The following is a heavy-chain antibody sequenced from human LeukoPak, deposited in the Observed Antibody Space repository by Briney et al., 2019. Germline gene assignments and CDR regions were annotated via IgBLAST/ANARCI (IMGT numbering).Heavy chain of an antibody. Sequence: GGSLRLSCAASGFTFSSYGISWVRQAPGKGLEWVSSISGSGGSTYYADSVKGRFTISRDTSKSTLYLQMNSLRAEDTAVYYCAILTTVARDYWGQGTLVTVSS. D-gene: IGHD6-19*01. V-gene: IGHV3-23*01. J-gene: IGHJ4*02. CDR1: GFTFSSYG. CDR3: AILTTVARDY. CDR2: ISGSGGST.